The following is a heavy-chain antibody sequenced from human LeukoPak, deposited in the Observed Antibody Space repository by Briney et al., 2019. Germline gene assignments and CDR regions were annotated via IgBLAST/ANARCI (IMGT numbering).Heavy chain of an antibody. CDR1: GFTFGDYA. V-gene: IGHV3-49*04. J-gene: IGHJ3*02. Sequence: PGGSLRLSSTASGFTFGDYAMSWVRQAPGKGLEWVGFIRSKAYGGTTEYAASVKGRFTISRDDSKSIAYLQMNSLKTEDTAVYYCTRVNSSSWPLDAFDIWGQGTMVTVSS. D-gene: IGHD6-13*01. CDR3: TRVNSSSWPLDAFDI. CDR2: IRSKAYGGTT.